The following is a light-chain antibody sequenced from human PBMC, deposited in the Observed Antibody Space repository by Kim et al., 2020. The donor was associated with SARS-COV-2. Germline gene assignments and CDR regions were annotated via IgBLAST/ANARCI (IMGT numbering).Light chain of an antibody. V-gene: IGKV1-17*03. Sequence: ASVGDRGTITCRASQDINIYLTWFLQRPGEVPKRLIYAASALQHGVPSRFSGSGSGTEFTLTINSLQPEDFGTYYCLQHNTYPRTFGPGTKVEIK. CDR3: LQHNTYPRT. J-gene: IGKJ1*01. CDR1: QDINIY. CDR2: AAS.